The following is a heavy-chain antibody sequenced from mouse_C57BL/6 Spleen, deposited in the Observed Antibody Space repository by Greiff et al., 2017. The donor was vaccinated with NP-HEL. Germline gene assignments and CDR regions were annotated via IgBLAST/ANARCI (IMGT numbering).Heavy chain of an antibody. D-gene: IGHD1-1*01. V-gene: IGHV14-1*01. J-gene: IGHJ3*01. Sequence: VQLQQSGAELVRPGASVKLSCTASGFNIKDYYMHWVKQRPEQGLEWIGRIDPEDGDTEYAPKFQGKATMTADTSSNTAYLQLSSLTSEDTAVYYCTHIYYGSSQFAYWGQGTLVTVSA. CDR2: IDPEDGDT. CDR3: THIYYGSSQFAY. CDR1: GFNIKDYY.